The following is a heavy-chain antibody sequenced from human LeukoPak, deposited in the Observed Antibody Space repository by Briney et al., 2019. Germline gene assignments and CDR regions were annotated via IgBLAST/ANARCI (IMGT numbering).Heavy chain of an antibody. D-gene: IGHD1-26*01. CDR1: GGSISSYY. CDR3: AREGVRAIDY. V-gene: IGHV4-59*01. Sequence: SETLSLTCTVSGGSISSYYWSWIRQPPGRGLEWIGYIYYSGSTNYNPSLKSRVTISVDTSKNQFSLKLSSVTAADTAVYYCAREGVRAIDYWGQGTLVTVSS. J-gene: IGHJ4*02. CDR2: IYYSGST.